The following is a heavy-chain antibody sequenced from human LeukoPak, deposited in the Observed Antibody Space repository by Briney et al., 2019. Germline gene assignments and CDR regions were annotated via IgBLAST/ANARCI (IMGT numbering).Heavy chain of an antibody. V-gene: IGHV3-30*19. Sequence: GGSLRLSCATSGFSFSDAWMNWVRQAPGKGLEWVAVISYDGSNKYYADSVKGRFTISRDNSKNTLYLQMNSLRAEDTAVYYCARLDYWGQGTLVTVSS. CDR2: ISYDGSNK. J-gene: IGHJ4*02. CDR3: ARLDY. CDR1: GFSFSDAW.